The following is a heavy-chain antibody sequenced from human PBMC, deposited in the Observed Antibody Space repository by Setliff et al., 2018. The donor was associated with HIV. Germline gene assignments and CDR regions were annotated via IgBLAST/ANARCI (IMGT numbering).Heavy chain of an antibody. CDR3: ARETRSFGGIDP. CDR2: VYYSGST. Sequence: SETLSLTCTVSGVSTSSSSYYWGWIRQPPGKGLDWIGYVYYSGSTYYNPSLKSRVIISVDTSKNQFSLKVRSVTAADTAMYYCARETRSFGGIDPWGQGTLVTVSS. D-gene: IGHD2-15*01. J-gene: IGHJ5*02. V-gene: IGHV4-39*07. CDR1: GVSTSSSSYY.